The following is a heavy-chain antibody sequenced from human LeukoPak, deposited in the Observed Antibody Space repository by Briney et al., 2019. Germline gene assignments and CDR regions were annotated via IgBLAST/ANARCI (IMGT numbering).Heavy chain of an antibody. CDR2: ISTSSTNM. V-gene: IGHV3-21*01. J-gene: IGHJ4*02. CDR1: GFTFSAYS. D-gene: IGHD3-3*01. Sequence: KPGGSLRLSCVASGFTFSAYSMNWVRQAPGKGLEWISSISTSSTNMYYAASVKGRFTISRDNAKNSLFLQMNRLRAEDTAVYYCAREPPLIFGVVHFDHWGQGALVTVSS. CDR3: AREPPLIFGVVHFDH.